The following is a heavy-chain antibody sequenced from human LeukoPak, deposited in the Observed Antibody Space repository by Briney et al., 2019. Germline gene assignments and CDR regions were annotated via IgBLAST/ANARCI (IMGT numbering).Heavy chain of an antibody. V-gene: IGHV4-34*01. D-gene: IGHD6-19*01. CDR2: INHSGST. Sequence: SETLSLTCAVYGGSFSGYYWSWIRQPPGKGLEWIGEINHSGSTNYNPSLKSRVTISVDTSKNQFSLKLSSVTAADTAVYYCARGVRGSGWYNYWGQGTLVTVSS. CDR1: GGSFSGYY. J-gene: IGHJ4*02. CDR3: ARGVRGSGWYNY.